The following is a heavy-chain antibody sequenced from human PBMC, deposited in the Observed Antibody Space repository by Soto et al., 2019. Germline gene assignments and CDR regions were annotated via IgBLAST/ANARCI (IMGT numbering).Heavy chain of an antibody. CDR2: IYYSGST. CDR3: ARVDYDILTGYYNSGSRFDP. Sequence: SETLSLTCTVSGGSISSGGYYWSWIRQHPGKGLEWIGYIYYSGSTYYNPSLKSRVTISVDTSKNQFSLKLSSVTAADTAVYYCARVDYDILTGYYNSGSRFDPWGQGTLVTVSS. J-gene: IGHJ5*02. V-gene: IGHV4-31*03. CDR1: GGSISSGGYY. D-gene: IGHD3-9*01.